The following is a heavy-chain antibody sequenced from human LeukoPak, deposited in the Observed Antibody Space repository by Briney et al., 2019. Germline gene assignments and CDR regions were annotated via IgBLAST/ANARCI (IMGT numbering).Heavy chain of an antibody. CDR2: IYHTGST. CDR1: GAYLKSGGYY. D-gene: IGHD3-22*01. Sequence: SETLSLTCTVSGAYLKSGGYYWNWIRQFPGKGLEWIGYIYHTGSTDYNPSLKSRVSMSVDTSKNQFSLKLRSVTAADTAVYYCARGRYYDSSGRYDAFDIWGQGTMVTVSS. V-gene: IGHV4-31*03. CDR3: ARGRYYDSSGRYDAFDI. J-gene: IGHJ3*02.